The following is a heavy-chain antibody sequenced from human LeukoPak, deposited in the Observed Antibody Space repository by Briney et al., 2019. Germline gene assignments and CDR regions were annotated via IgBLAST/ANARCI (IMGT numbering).Heavy chain of an antibody. D-gene: IGHD3-10*01. V-gene: IGHV4-39*07. Sequence: SETLSLTCTVSGGSISSSSYYWGWIRQPPGKGLEWIGSIYYSGSTYYNPSLKSRVTISVDTSKNQFSLKLSSVTAADTAVYYCARVMSGAYDYWGQGTLVTVSS. J-gene: IGHJ4*02. CDR1: GGSISSSSYY. CDR3: ARVMSGAYDY. CDR2: IYYSGST.